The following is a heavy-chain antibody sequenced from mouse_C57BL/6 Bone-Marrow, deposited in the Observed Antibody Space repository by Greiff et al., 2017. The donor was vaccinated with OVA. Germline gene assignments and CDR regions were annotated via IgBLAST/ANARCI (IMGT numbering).Heavy chain of an antibody. CDR2: IDPNSGGT. CDR1: GYTFTSYW. D-gene: IGHD1-1*01. Sequence: QVQLQQPGAELVKPGASVTLSCKASGYTFTSYWMHWVKQRPGRGLEWIGRIDPNSGGTKYNEKFKSKAILTVDTPSSTAYMQLSSLTSEDSAVYYCAREYYGSPYYFDYWGQGTTLTVSS. V-gene: IGHV1-72*01. CDR3: AREYYGSPYYFDY. J-gene: IGHJ2*01.